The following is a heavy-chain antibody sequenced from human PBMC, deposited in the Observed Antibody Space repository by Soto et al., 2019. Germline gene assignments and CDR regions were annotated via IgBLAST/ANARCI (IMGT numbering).Heavy chain of an antibody. CDR3: ARGYYYDNSGYYVDF. D-gene: IGHD3-22*01. V-gene: IGHV3-53*03. J-gene: IGHJ4*02. CDR1: GFTVSSNY. CDR2: IYSGGIT. Sequence: PGGSLRLSCAASGFTVSSNYMSWVRQAPGKGLEWVSVIYSGGITYYADSVKGRLTISRDNAMNSLYLQMNSLRAEDTAVYFCARGYYYDNSGYYVDFWGQGTLVTVSS.